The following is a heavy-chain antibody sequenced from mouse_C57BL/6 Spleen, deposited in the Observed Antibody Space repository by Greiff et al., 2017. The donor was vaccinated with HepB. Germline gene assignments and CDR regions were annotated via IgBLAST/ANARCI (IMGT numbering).Heavy chain of an antibody. D-gene: IGHD2-1*01. CDR2: ISDGGSYT. CDR1: GFTFSSYA. Sequence: EVKLMESGGGLVKPGGSLKLSCAASGFTFSSYAMSWVRQTPEKRLEWVATISDGGSYTYYPDNVKGRFTISRDNAKNNLYLQMSHLKSEDTAMYYCAREYGKRFMDYWGQGTSVTVSS. J-gene: IGHJ4*01. CDR3: AREYGKRFMDY. V-gene: IGHV5-4*01.